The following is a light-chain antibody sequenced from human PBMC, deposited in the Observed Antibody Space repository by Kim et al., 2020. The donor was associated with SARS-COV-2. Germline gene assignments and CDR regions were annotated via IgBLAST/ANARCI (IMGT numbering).Light chain of an antibody. CDR1: SLITYD. CDR3: NSRDSNDNVV. J-gene: IGLJ2*01. V-gene: IGLV3-19*01. CDR2: GKN. Sequence: VALGKTVRITCQGDSLITYDATWYQQKPGQAPIVGIYGKNNRHSGIPDRFSGSSSGNTASLTITGTQAGDEADYYCNSRDSNDNVVFGGGTKLTV.